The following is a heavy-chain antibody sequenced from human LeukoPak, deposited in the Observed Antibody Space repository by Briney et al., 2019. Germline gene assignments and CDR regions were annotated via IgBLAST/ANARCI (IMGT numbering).Heavy chain of an antibody. CDR3: ARGRNYYYYDY. D-gene: IGHD3-10*01. J-gene: IGHJ4*02. CDR1: GFTFSTYT. V-gene: IGHV3-21*01. Sequence: GGSLRLSCAASGFTFSTYTINWVRQAPGKGLEWVSSISGSSSYIYYADSVKGRFTISRDNAKNSLYLQMNSLRAEDTALYYCARGRNYYYYDYWGQGTLVTVSS. CDR2: ISGSSSYI.